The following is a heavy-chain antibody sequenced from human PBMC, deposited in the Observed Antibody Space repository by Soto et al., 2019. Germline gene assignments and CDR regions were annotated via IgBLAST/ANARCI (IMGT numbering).Heavy chain of an antibody. V-gene: IGHV3-30*18. Sequence: QVQLVESGGGVVQPGRSLRLSCAASGFTFSSYGMHWVRQAPGKGLEWVAVISYDGSNKYYADSVKGRFTISRDNSKKTLYLQMNSLRAEDTAVYYCAKDLRHGYDFWSGYYGGEYYGMDVWGQGTTVTVSS. CDR3: AKDLRHGYDFWSGYYGGEYYGMDV. J-gene: IGHJ6*02. CDR1: GFTFSSYG. D-gene: IGHD3-3*01. CDR2: ISYDGSNK.